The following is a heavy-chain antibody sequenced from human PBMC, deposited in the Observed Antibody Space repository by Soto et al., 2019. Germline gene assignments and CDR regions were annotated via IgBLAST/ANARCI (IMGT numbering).Heavy chain of an antibody. CDR2: INNDGSDT. D-gene: IGHD2-8*01. CDR3: GRGPPELAIRAGAMVY. Sequence: EVLLVESGGGLVQPGESLRLSCAASGFAFGSYWMHWVRQVPGKGLEWVSRINNDGSDTNYADSVKGRFTISRDNARKPLFLQLDTLGGEDTALYYWGRGPPELAIRAGAMVYWGQGVLVNVSS. V-gene: IGHV3-74*01. J-gene: IGHJ4*02. CDR1: GFAFGSYW.